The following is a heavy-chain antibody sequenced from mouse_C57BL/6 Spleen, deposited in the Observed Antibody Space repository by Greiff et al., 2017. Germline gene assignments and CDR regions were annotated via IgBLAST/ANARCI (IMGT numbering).Heavy chain of an antibody. CDR1: GYAFSSSW. J-gene: IGHJ2*01. V-gene: IGHV1-82*01. D-gene: IGHD2-5*01. CDR3: ARQYYSNYYFDY. CDR2: IYPGDGDT. Sequence: VKLMESGPELVKPGASVKISCKASGYAFSSSWMNWVKQRPGKGLEWIGRIYPGDGDTNYNGKFKGKATLTADKSSSTAYMQLSSLTSEDSAVYFCARQYYSNYYFDYWGQGTTLTVSS.